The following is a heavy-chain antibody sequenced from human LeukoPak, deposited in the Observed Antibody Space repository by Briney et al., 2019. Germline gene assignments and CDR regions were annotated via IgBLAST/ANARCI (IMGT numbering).Heavy chain of an antibody. CDR1: GYTFTSYY. J-gene: IGHJ4*02. D-gene: IGHD3-10*01. V-gene: IGHV1-46*01. CDR3: ARVGSGSYYNRKFDY. Sequence: ASVKVSCKASGYTFTSYYMHWVRQAPGQGLERNGIINPSDGSTSYAQKFQGRVTMTRDTSTSTVYMELSSLRSEDTAVYYCARVGSGSYYNRKFDYWGQGTLVTVSS. CDR2: INPSDGST.